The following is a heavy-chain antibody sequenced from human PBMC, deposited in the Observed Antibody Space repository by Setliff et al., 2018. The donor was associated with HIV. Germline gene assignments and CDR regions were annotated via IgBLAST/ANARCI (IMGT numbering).Heavy chain of an antibody. D-gene: IGHD3-22*01. CDR2: IIPIFDTT. J-gene: IGHJ4*02. CDR1: GGTLSTYG. V-gene: IGHV1-69*13. CDR3: ARDGYYDSRRKLDY. Sequence: ASVKVSCKASGGTLSTYGISWVRQAPGQGLEWMGGIIPIFDTTNYAQKFRGRVTITADESTGTVYMELRSLRSDDTAVYYCARDGYYDSRRKLDYWGQGTLVTSPQ.